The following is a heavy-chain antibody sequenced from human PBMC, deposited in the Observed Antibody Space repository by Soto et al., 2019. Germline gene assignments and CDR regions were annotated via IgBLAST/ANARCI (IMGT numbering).Heavy chain of an antibody. CDR2: INSGSTSV. V-gene: IGHV3-48*01. D-gene: IGHD1-26*01. Sequence: EVQLVESGGGLVQPGGSLRLSCVASGFTFNSYSMNWVRQAPGKGLEWISYINSGSTSVFYADSVKGRFTIPRDNAKNSLYLQMNSLRAEDTAVYYCASSASPDAYWGQGTLVTVSS. J-gene: IGHJ4*02. CDR1: GFTFNSYS. CDR3: ASSASPDAY.